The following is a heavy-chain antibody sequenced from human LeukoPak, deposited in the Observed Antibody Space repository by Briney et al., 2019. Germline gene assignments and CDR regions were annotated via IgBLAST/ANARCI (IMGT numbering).Heavy chain of an antibody. CDR2: IYYSGST. V-gene: IGHV4-59*01. CDR1: GGSISSYY. J-gene: IGHJ4*02. D-gene: IGHD5-18*01. Sequence: PSETLSLTCTVSGGSISSYYWSWIRQPPGKGLEWIGYIYYSGSTNYNPSLKSRVTISVDTSKSQFSLKLSSVTAADTAVYYCARRIQLGYFDYWGQGTLVTVSS. CDR3: ARRIQLGYFDY.